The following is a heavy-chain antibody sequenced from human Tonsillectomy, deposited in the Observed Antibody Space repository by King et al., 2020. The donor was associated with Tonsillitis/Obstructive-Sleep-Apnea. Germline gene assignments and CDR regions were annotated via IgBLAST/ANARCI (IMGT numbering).Heavy chain of an antibody. CDR1: GYTFTSYY. Sequence: VQLVQSGAEVKKPGASVKVSCKASGYTFTSYYMHWVRQAPGQGLEWMGIINPSGGSTSYAQKFQGRVTMTRDTSTSTVYMELSSLRSEDTAVYYCVRLYCSSTSCYGWYFDYWGQGTLVTVSS. J-gene: IGHJ4*02. CDR3: VRLYCSSTSCYGWYFDY. V-gene: IGHV1-46*01. CDR2: INPSGGST. D-gene: IGHD2-2*01.